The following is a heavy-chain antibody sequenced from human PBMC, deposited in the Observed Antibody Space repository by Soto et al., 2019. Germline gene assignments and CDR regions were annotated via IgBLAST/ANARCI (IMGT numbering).Heavy chain of an antibody. CDR3: ARESEDLTSNFDY. CDR2: ISSTTNNI. CDR1: GFTFTSYS. Sequence: EVQLVESGGGLVKPGGSLRLSCAASGFTFTSYSMNWVRQAPGKGLEWVSSISSTTNNIYYGDAMKGRFTISRDNAKNSLYLEMNSLRAEDTAVYYCARESEDLTSNFDYWGQGTLVTVSS. J-gene: IGHJ4*02. V-gene: IGHV3-21*06.